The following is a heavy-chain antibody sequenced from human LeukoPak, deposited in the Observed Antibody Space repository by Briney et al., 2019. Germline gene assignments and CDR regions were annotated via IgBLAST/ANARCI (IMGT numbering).Heavy chain of an antibody. J-gene: IGHJ4*02. V-gene: IGHV3-30*03. D-gene: IGHD3-3*01. CDR3: ARVSAYYDFWSAYLDY. CDR2: ISYDGNSK. Sequence: GGSLRLSCAASGFTFSSYGMHWVRQAPGKGLEWVAVISYDGNSKYYEDSAKGRFTISRDNSKNTLYLQMNSLGAEDTAVYYCARVSAYYDFWSAYLDYWGQGTLVTVSS. CDR1: GFTFSSYG.